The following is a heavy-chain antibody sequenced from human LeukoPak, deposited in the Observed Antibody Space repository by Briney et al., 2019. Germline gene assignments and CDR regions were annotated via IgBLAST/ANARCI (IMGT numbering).Heavy chain of an antibody. CDR3: ARDFIAEQLFYGMDV. CDR1: GYTFTGYY. D-gene: IGHD5-18*01. Sequence: GASVKVSSKASGYTFTGYYMHWVRQAPGQGLEWMGWINPNSGGTNYAQKFQGWVTMTRDTSISTAYMELSRLRSDDTAVYYCARDFIAEQLFYGMDVWGQGTTVTVSS. V-gene: IGHV1-2*04. CDR2: INPNSGGT. J-gene: IGHJ6*02.